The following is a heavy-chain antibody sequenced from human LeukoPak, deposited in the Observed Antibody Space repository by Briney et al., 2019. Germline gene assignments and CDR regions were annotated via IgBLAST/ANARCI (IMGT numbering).Heavy chain of an antibody. CDR2: ISSSSSYI. D-gene: IGHD3-22*01. V-gene: IGHV3-21*01. CDR1: GFTFSSYS. Sequence: GGPLRLSCAASGFTFSSYSMNWVRQAPGKGLEWVSSISSSSSYIYYADSVKGRFTISRDNAKNSLYLQMNCLRADDTAVYYCARQGGYLSKDYWGQGTLVTVSS. CDR3: ARQGGYLSKDY. J-gene: IGHJ4*02.